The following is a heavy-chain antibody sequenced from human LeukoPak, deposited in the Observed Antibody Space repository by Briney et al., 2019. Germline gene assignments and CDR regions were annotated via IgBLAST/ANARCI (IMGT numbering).Heavy chain of an antibody. V-gene: IGHV4-59*01. CDR3: ARETSKFVSYYDYYMDV. D-gene: IGHD4-11*01. J-gene: IGHJ6*03. CDR2: IQFIGST. CDR1: GGSISSYY. Sequence: SETLSLTCTVSGGSISSYYWSWIRQPPGKGLEWIGYIQFIGSTNYNPSLKSRVSISVATSKNQFSLKLTSVTAADTAVYYCARETSKFVSYYDYYMDVWGKGTTVTVSS.